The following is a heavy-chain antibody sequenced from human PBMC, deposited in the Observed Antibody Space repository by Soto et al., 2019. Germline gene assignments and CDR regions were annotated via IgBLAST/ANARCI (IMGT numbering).Heavy chain of an antibody. CDR2: VTAAGGT. D-gene: IGHD2-15*01. J-gene: IGHJ3*02. Sequence: EVQVLESGGGLVQPGGSLRLSCEGSGFTVSSHAMTWIRQAPGKGPEWVSTVTAAGGTYYADSVKGRFAMSRDTSETTLYLQMNGLGAEDTAAYYCAPHVSCSGGSCQYDAFAIRGQGTMVTVSS. V-gene: IGHV3-23*01. CDR3: APHVSCSGGSCQYDAFAI. CDR1: GFTVSSHA.